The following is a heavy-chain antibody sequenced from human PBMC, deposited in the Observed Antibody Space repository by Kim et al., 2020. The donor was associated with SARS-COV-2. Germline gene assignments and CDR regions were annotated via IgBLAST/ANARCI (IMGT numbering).Heavy chain of an antibody. CDR1: GFTFSSYA. Sequence: GGSLRLSCAASGFTFSSYAMHWVRQAPGKGLEWVAVISYDGSNKYYADSVKGRFTISRDNSKNTLYLQMNSLRAEDTAVYYCARDREDYGSGSSFDYWGQGTLVTVSS. CDR3: ARDREDYGSGSSFDY. V-gene: IGHV3-30*04. D-gene: IGHD3-10*01. J-gene: IGHJ4*02. CDR2: ISYDGSNK.